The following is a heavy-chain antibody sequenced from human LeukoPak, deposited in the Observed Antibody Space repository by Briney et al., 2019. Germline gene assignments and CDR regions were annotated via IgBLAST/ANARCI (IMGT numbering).Heavy chain of an antibody. CDR1: GFTFRSYG. Sequence: GGSLRLSCAASGFTFRSYGMHWVRQAPGKGLEWVAVISHDGSNKYYADSVKGRFTISRDNSKNTLYLQMNSLRAEDTAVYYCAKDGYCGSTSCYIDYYYGMDVWGQGTTVTVSS. V-gene: IGHV3-30*18. CDR3: AKDGYCGSTSCYIDYYYGMDV. CDR2: ISHDGSNK. J-gene: IGHJ6*02. D-gene: IGHD2-2*03.